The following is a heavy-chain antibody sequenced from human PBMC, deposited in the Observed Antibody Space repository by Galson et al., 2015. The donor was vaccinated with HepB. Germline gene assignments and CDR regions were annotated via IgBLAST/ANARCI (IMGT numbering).Heavy chain of an antibody. CDR2: ISYDGSNK. J-gene: IGHJ6*03. CDR3: AKGQSDCYYMDV. Sequence: SLRLSCAASGFTFSSYGMHWVHQAPGKGLEWVAVISYDGSNKYYADSVKGRFTISRDNSKNTLYLQMNSLKAEDTAVYYCAKGQSDCYYMDVWGKGTTVTVSS. D-gene: IGHD6-19*01. V-gene: IGHV3-30*18. CDR1: GFTFSSYG.